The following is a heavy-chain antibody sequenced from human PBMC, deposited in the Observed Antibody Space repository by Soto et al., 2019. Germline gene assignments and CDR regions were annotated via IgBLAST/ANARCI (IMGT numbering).Heavy chain of an antibody. V-gene: IGHV3-30*03. CDR3: ARDQYDSSGFGIDY. D-gene: IGHD3-22*01. CDR1: GFTFSSYG. CDR2: ISYDGSNK. Sequence: GGSLRLACAASGFTFSSYGMHWVRQAPGKGLEWVAVISYDGSNKYYADSVKGRFTISRDNSKNTLYLQMNSLRAEDTAVYYCARDQYDSSGFGIDYWGQGTLVTVSS. J-gene: IGHJ4*02.